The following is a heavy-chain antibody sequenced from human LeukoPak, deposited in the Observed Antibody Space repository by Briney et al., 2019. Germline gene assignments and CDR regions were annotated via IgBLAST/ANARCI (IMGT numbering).Heavy chain of an antibody. CDR2: ISGSGGST. V-gene: IGHV3-23*01. J-gene: IGHJ6*02. D-gene: IGHD3-22*01. CDR1: GFTFSSYA. Sequence: GGSLRLSCAASGFTFSSYAMSWVRQAPGKGLEWVSAISGSGGSTYYADSVKGRFTTSRDNSKNTLYLQMNSLRAEDTAVYYCAKGHYYDSSTDGMDVWGQGTTVTVSS. CDR3: AKGHYYDSSTDGMDV.